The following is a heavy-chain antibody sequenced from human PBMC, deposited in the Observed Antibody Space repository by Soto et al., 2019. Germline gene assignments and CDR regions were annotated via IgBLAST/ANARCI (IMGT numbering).Heavy chain of an antibody. V-gene: IGHV4-59*01. CDR1: GGSISSYY. J-gene: IGHJ5*01. CDR2: IHYTGRT. CDR3: VSGPDYGWFDS. D-gene: IGHD4-17*01. Sequence: LSLTCTVSGGSISSYYWSWIRQPPGKGLEWIGYIHYTGRTKYNPSLKSRVTMSVDTSKIHFSLKLSSMTAADTAVYYCVSGPDYGWFDSWGQGTLVTVSS.